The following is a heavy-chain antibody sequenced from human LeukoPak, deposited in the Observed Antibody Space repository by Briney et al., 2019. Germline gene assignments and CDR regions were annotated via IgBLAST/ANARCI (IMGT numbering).Heavy chain of an antibody. V-gene: IGHV1-18*01. CDR1: GGTFSSYA. J-gene: IGHJ6*02. Sequence: ASVKVSCKASGGTFSSYAISWVRQAPGQGLEWMGWISAYNGNTNYAQKLQGRVTMTTDTSTSTAYMELRSLRSDDTAVYYCAREGVSSRWYYYYGMDVWGQGTTVTVSS. D-gene: IGHD3-16*02. CDR2: ISAYNGNT. CDR3: AREGVSSRWYYYYGMDV.